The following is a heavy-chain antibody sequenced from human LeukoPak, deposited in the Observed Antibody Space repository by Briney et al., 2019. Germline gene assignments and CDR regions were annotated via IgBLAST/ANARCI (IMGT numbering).Heavy chain of an antibody. CDR3: AKSKGYGLIDI. D-gene: IGHD2/OR15-2a*01. CDR1: GGSISTSNYY. CDR2: IFYSGST. V-gene: IGHV4-39*07. Sequence: SETLSLTCTVSGGSISTSNYYWGWIRQPPGKGLEWIGNIFYSGSTYYSPALKSRATISLHRSSNQFSLKLNSLTAAGTAVYYCAKSKGYGLIDIWGQGTMVTVSS. J-gene: IGHJ3*02.